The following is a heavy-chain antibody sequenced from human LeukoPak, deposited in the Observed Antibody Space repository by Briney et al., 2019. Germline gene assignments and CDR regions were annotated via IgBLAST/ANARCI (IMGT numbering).Heavy chain of an antibody. D-gene: IGHD3-22*01. J-gene: IGHJ6*03. CDR1: GFTFSSYS. CDR3: ARFITPDYMDV. CDR2: ISTSSSTI. Sequence: PGGSLRLSCAASGFTFSSYSMNWVRQAPGKGLEWVSYISTSSSTIYYADSVKGRFTISRDNAKNSLYLQMNSLRAEDTAVYYCARFITPDYMDVWGKGTTVTVSS. V-gene: IGHV3-48*04.